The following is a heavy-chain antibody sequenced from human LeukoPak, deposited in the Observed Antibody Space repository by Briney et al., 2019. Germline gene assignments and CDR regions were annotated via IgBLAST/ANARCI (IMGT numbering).Heavy chain of an antibody. V-gene: IGHV1-2*02. Sequence: ASVKVSCKASGYTFTCYYMHWVRQAPGQGLEWMGWINPNSGGTNYAQKFQGRVTMTRDTSISTAYMELSRLRSDDTAVYYCARDGSHYTSWCWFDPWGQGTLVTVSS. J-gene: IGHJ5*02. D-gene: IGHD2-2*01. CDR1: GYTFTCYY. CDR2: INPNSGGT. CDR3: ARDGSHYTSWCWFDP.